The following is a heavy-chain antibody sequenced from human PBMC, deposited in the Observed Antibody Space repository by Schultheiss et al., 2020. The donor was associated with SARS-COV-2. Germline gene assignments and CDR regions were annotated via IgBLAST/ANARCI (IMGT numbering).Heavy chain of an antibody. CDR2: INHSGST. CDR1: GGSISSYY. D-gene: IGHD5-18*01. J-gene: IGHJ4*02. CDR3: ARDSGTAIDY. Sequence: SQTLSLTCTVSGGSISSYYWSWIRQPAGKGLEWIGEINHSGSTNYNPSLKSRVTISVDTSKNQFSLKLSSVTAADTAVYYCARDSGTAIDYWGQGTLVTVSS. V-gene: IGHV4-59*12.